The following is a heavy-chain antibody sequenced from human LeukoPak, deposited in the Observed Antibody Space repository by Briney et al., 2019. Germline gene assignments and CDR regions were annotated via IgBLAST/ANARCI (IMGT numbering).Heavy chain of an antibody. J-gene: IGHJ4*02. V-gene: IGHV3-48*03. D-gene: IGHD2-2*01. Sequence: GGSLRVSCAASGFTFSSYEMNWVRQAPGKGLERASDISSSGSTIYYADSVKGRFTISRDNAKNSLYLQMNSLRAEDTAVYYCARGAVVPAATWVYYWGQGTLVTVSS. CDR3: ARGAVVPAATWVYY. CDR1: GFTFSSYE. CDR2: ISSSGSTI.